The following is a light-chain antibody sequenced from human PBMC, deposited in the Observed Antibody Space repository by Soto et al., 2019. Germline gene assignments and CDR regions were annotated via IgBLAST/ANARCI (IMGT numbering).Light chain of an antibody. CDR3: QQYNNWAVT. J-gene: IGKJ1*01. CDR2: GAS. Sequence: EIVMPQSPATLSVSPGEGATRSCRASPSVNSNLARYQQKPGQGPRLPIYGASPRATGIPARFSGSGSGTEFTLTHSRLQSEDFAVYYCQQYNNWAVTFGQGTKVDIK. V-gene: IGKV3-15*01. CDR1: PSVNSN.